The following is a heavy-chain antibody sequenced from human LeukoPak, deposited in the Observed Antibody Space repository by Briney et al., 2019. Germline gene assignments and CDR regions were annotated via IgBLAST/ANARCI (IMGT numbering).Heavy chain of an antibody. CDR1: GGSISSGGYY. Sequence: AQTLGLPCTVSGGSISSGGYYWSRIRQHPGKGLEWIGYIYYSGSTYYNPSLESRVTISVDTSKNQVSLKVRSVTAADTAVYYCARAKDHYDSSGYAFDIWGQGTIVTVTS. CDR3: ARAKDHYDSSGYAFDI. J-gene: IGHJ3*02. CDR2: IYYSGST. V-gene: IGHV4-31*03. D-gene: IGHD3-22*01.